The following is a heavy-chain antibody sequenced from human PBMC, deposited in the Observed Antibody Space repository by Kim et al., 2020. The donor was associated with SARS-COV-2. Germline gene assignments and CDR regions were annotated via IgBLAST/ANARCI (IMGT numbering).Heavy chain of an antibody. CDR3: AKDVWPVTHIFDAFDI. D-gene: IGHD4-17*01. Sequence: GGSLRLSCAASGFTFSSYAMSWVRQAPGKGLEWVSAISGSGGSTYYADSVKGRFTISRDNSKNTLYLQMNSLRAEDTAVYYCAKDVWPVTHIFDAFDIWGQGTMVTVSS. V-gene: IGHV3-23*01. CDR1: GFTFSSYA. J-gene: IGHJ3*02. CDR2: ISGSGGST.